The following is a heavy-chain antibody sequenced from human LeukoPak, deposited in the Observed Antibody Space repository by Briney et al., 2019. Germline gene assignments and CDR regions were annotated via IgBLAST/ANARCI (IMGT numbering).Heavy chain of an antibody. CDR1: GYTFTGYY. CDR2: INPNSGGT. Sequence: ASVKVSCKASGYTFTGYYMHWVRQAPGQGLEWMGWINPNSGGTNYAQKFQGRVTMTTDTSTSTAYMELRSLRSDDTAVYYCARPWDYGDDAFDIWGQGTMVTVSS. J-gene: IGHJ3*02. D-gene: IGHD4-17*01. V-gene: IGHV1-2*02. CDR3: ARPWDYGDDAFDI.